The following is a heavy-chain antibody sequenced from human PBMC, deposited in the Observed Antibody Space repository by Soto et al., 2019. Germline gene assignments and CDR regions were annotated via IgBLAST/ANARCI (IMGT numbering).Heavy chain of an antibody. CDR3: ATKGRWYVGYYYYGMDV. D-gene: IGHD6-13*01. J-gene: IGHJ6*02. Sequence: ASVKVSCKVSGYTLTELSMHWVRQAPGKVLEWMGGFDPEDGETIYAQKFQGRVTMTEDTSTDTAYMELSSLRSEDTAVYYCATKGRWYVGYYYYGMDVWGQGTTVTVSS. V-gene: IGHV1-24*01. CDR2: FDPEDGET. CDR1: GYTLTELS.